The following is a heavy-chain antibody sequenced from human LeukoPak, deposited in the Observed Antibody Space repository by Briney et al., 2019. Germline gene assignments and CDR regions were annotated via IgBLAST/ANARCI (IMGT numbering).Heavy chain of an antibody. Sequence: SETLSLTCAVYGGSFSGYYWSWIRQPPGKGLEWIGSIYYSGSTYYNPSLKSRVTISVDTSKNQFSLKLSSVTAADTAVYYCARHPGYSGYPRRGYNWFDPWGQGTLVTVSS. CDR1: GGSFSGYY. CDR2: IYYSGST. CDR3: ARHPGYSGYPRRGYNWFDP. V-gene: IGHV4-34*01. J-gene: IGHJ5*02. D-gene: IGHD5-12*01.